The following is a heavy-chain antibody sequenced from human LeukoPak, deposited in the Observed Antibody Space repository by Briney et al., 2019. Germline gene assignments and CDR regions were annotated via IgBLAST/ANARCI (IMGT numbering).Heavy chain of an antibody. J-gene: IGHJ4*02. V-gene: IGHV5-10-1*01. CDR3: ASDYGGNSLPPH. D-gene: IGHD4-23*01. Sequence: GESLKISCKESGHRFTSYWINWVRQTPGKGLEWMGRIDPSDSYTNHSPSFQGHVTISADKSISTAYLQWSSLKASDTAMYYCASDYGGNSLPPHWGQGTLVTVSS. CDR2: IDPSDSYT. CDR1: GHRFTSYW.